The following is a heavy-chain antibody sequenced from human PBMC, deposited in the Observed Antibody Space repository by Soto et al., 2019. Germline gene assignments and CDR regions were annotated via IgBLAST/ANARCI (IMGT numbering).Heavy chain of an antibody. J-gene: IGHJ4*02. Sequence: GESLKISCAASGFTFSSYAMHWVRQAPGKGLEYVSAISSNGGSTYYANSVKARFTISRDNSKNTLYLQMGSLRAEDMAVYYCARVRDYYDSGSYRNYFDYWGQGTLVTVSS. CDR3: ARVRDYYDSGSYRNYFDY. CDR2: ISSNGGST. D-gene: IGHD3-10*01. V-gene: IGHV3-64*01. CDR1: GFTFSSYA.